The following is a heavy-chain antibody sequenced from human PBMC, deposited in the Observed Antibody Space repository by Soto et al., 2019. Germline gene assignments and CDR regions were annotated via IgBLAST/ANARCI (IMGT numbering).Heavy chain of an antibody. D-gene: IGHD3-16*02. CDR3: ARDGGSYPTSGLDH. V-gene: IGHV4-31*03. Sequence: QVQLQESGPRLVKPSQTLSLTCTVSGGSISTGGIYWSWIRQLPGKGLEWIGYIYYSGTAYYNPSLKSRVSMSADTSKNQFFLKLTSVTAADTAVYFCARDGGSYPTSGLDHWGQGTLVTVSS. CDR1: GGSISTGGIY. CDR2: IYYSGTA. J-gene: IGHJ4*02.